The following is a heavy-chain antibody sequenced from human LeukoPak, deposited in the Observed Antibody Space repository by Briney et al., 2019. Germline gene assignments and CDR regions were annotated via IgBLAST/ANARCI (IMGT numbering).Heavy chain of an antibody. V-gene: IGHV6-1*01. J-gene: IGHJ4*02. D-gene: IGHD7-27*01. CDR3: ARGWGFDF. CDR2: TYYRSKWYT. Sequence: SQTLSLPCAISGDSVSSANTAWHWIRPSPSRGLEWLGRTYYRSKWYTDYAVSVKSRLTINPDTSKNQFSLHLNSLSPEDTAVYYCARGWGFDFWGQGTLVTVSS. CDR1: GDSVSSANTA.